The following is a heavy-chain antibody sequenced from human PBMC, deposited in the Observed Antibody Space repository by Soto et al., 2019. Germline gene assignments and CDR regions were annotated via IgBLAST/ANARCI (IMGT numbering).Heavy chain of an antibody. CDR2: ISAYNGNT. CDR1: GYTFTSYG. Sequence: QVQLVQSGAEVKKPGASVKVSCKASGYTFTSYGISWVRQAPGQGREWMGWISAYNGNTNYAQKLQGRVTMTTDTSTSTAYMELRSLRSDDTAVYYCARGYIYYDSSGYYAETFDYWGQGTLVTVSS. V-gene: IGHV1-18*01. D-gene: IGHD3-22*01. CDR3: ARGYIYYDSSGYYAETFDY. J-gene: IGHJ4*02.